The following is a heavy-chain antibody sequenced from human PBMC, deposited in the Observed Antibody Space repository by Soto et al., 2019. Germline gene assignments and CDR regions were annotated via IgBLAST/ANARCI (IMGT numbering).Heavy chain of an antibody. D-gene: IGHD2-15*01. V-gene: IGHV3-33*01. Sequence: QVHLVESGGGVVQPGGSLRLSCAASGFTFSSYAIHWVRQAPGKGLEWVAIIWFDGSNKYYADSVQGRFSISRDNSKNTLFLQMDSLRAEDTAVYYCARGQLPAATTYFDFWGQGTLVIVSS. CDR2: IWFDGSNK. CDR1: GFTFSSYA. J-gene: IGHJ4*02. CDR3: ARGQLPAATTYFDF.